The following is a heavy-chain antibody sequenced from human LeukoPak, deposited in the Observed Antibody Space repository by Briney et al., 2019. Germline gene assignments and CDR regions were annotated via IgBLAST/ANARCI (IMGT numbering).Heavy chain of an antibody. V-gene: IGHV3-30*02. J-gene: IGHJ4*02. D-gene: IGHD3-22*01. CDR1: GFTFSSYA. CDR3: AKNYYDSSGYIDY. Sequence: GSLRLSCAASGFTFSSYAMHWVRQAPGKGLEWVAFIRYDGSNKYYADSVKGRFTISRDNSKNTLYLQMNSLRAEDTAVYYCAKNYYDSSGYIDYWGQGTLVNVSS. CDR2: IRYDGSNK.